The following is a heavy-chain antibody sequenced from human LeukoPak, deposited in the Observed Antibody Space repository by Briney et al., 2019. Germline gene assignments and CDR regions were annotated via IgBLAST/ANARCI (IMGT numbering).Heavy chain of an antibody. CDR2: ISSSSRYT. V-gene: IGHV3-21*04. CDR3: ATGDIVVVPAAFDY. D-gene: IGHD2-2*01. CDR1: GFSLRDYS. J-gene: IGHJ4*02. Sequence: GGSLRLSCAASGFSLRDYSMDWVRQAPGKGLEWVSSISSSSRYTFYVDSVKGRFTISRDNAKNSLYLQMNSLRAEDTAVYYCATGDIVVVPAAFDYWGQGTLVTVSS.